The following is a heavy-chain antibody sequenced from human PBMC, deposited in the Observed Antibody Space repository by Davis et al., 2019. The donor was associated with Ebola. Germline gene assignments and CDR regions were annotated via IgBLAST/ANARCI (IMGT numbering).Heavy chain of an antibody. J-gene: IGHJ4*02. D-gene: IGHD2-21*01. V-gene: IGHV1-24*01. CDR3: ARGGVAYSDLDY. CDR2: YDPEDGET. Sequence: ASVKVSCKVSGRPLTELSMHWVRQAPGKGLEWIGGYDPEDGETIYAQKFQGRVTMTRENSMSTAYMELRCLRSEDTAVYFCARGGVAYSDLDYWGQGTLVAVSS. CDR1: GRPLTELS.